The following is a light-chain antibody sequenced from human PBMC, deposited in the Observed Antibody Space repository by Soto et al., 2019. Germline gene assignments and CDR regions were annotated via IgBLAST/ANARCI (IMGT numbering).Light chain of an antibody. Sequence: EIQMTQSPSSLSASVGDSVTITCRASQTVYTYVNWFQQKPGKAPQLLIYAASGLHRGVPPRFRGGGSGTYFTLTITSLQPEDFATYFCQQSYNTQITFGQGTRLDIK. V-gene: IGKV1-39*01. CDR2: AAS. CDR3: QQSYNTQIT. J-gene: IGKJ5*01. CDR1: QTVYTY.